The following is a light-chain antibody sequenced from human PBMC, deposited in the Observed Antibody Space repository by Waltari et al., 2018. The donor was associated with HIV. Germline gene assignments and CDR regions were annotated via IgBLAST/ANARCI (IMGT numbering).Light chain of an antibody. V-gene: IGKV1-NL1*01. CDR2: GSF. Sequence: IQMTQSPSSLSPSIGDTVTNSCRASQDISNSVSWFQQQPGNVPKLLVHGSFILQRGVPSRFSGSGSGTDYTLTISGLQSDDFATYFCQQYYGVPLTFGGGTRVDI. CDR1: QDISNS. J-gene: IGKJ4*01. CDR3: QQYYGVPLT.